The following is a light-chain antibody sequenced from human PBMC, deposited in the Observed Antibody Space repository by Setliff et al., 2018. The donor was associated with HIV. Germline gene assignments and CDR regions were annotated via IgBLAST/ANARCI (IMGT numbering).Light chain of an antibody. CDR2: DVN. V-gene: IGLV2-8*01. Sequence: QSALTQTPSASGSPGQSVTISCTGTSSDVGAYNYVSWYQQHPGKAPNLMIYDVNKRPSGVPDRFSGSKSGNTASLTVSGLQAEDEAGYYCSSYAGNNKGVFGTGTKVTVL. CDR1: SSDVGAYNY. J-gene: IGLJ1*01. CDR3: SSYAGNNKGV.